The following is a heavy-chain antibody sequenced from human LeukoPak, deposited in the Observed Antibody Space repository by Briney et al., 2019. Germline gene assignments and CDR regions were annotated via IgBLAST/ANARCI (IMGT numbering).Heavy chain of an antibody. V-gene: IGHV3-33*06. Sequence: GGSLRLSCAASGFTFSSYSMHWVRQAPGKGLEWVAVIWYDGSNKYYADSVKGRFTISRDNSKNTLYLQMNSLRAEDTAVYYCAKGLSITISSPYMDVWGKGTTVTVSS. CDR2: IWYDGSNK. D-gene: IGHD3-9*01. CDR3: AKGLSITISSPYMDV. CDR1: GFTFSSYS. J-gene: IGHJ6*03.